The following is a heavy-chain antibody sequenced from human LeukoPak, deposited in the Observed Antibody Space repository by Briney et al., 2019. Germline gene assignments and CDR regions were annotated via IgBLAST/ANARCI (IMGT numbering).Heavy chain of an antibody. CDR3: ARFHSGPSGWYVLWYFDL. D-gene: IGHD6-19*01. CDR2: IYNSENT. J-gene: IGHJ2*01. V-gene: IGHV4-4*09. Sequence: PSETLSLTCTVSGGSISSHYWSWIRQPPGKGLEWIGYIYNSENTKYNSSLESRVTMSVDTSKNQLFLKLSSVTAADTAVYYCARFHSGPSGWYVLWYFDLWGRGTLVTVSS. CDR1: GGSISSHY.